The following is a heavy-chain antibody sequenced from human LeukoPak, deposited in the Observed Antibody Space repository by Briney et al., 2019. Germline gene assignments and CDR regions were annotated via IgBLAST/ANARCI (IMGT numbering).Heavy chain of an antibody. Sequence: GRSLRLSCAASGFTFSSYAMHWVRQAPGKGLEWVAVISYDGSNKYYADSVKGRFTISRDNSKNTLYLQMNSLRAEDTAVYYCARVLPGYSSGWSGFDYWGQGTLVTVSS. D-gene: IGHD6-19*01. J-gene: IGHJ4*02. V-gene: IGHV3-30-3*01. CDR1: GFTFSSYA. CDR2: ISYDGSNK. CDR3: ARVLPGYSSGWSGFDY.